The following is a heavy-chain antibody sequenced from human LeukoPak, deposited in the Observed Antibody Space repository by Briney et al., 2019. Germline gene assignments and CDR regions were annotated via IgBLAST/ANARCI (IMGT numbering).Heavy chain of an antibody. CDR2: ISGSGGST. J-gene: IGHJ5*02. V-gene: IGHV3-23*01. CDR1: GFTFSDHY. Sequence: GGSLSLSCAASGFTFSDHYMDWVRQAPGKGLEWVSAISGSGGSTYYADSVKGRFTISRDNSKNTLYLQMNSLRAEDTAVYYCAKDLRAAAAGTDWFDPWGQGTLVTVSS. CDR3: AKDLRAAAAGTDWFDP. D-gene: IGHD6-13*01.